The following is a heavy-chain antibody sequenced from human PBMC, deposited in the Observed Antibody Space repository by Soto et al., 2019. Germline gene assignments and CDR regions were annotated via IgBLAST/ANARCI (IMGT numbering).Heavy chain of an antibody. CDR1: VYSFTSYW. V-gene: IGHV5-51*01. Sequence: GESLKISCKGSVYSFTSYWIGWVRQMPGKGLEWMGIIYPGDSDTRYSPSFQGQVTISADKSISTAYLQWSSLKASDTAMYYCARAIYYDSSGYYRQYYFDHWGQGTLVTVSS. CDR3: ARAIYYDSSGYYRQYYFDH. J-gene: IGHJ4*02. CDR2: IYPGDSDT. D-gene: IGHD3-22*01.